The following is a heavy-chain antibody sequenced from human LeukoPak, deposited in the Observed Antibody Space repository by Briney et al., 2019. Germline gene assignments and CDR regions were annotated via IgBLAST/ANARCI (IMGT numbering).Heavy chain of an antibody. J-gene: IGHJ3*02. Sequence: GGSLRLSCAASGFTFSSYAMSCVRHAPGKGLEWVSGISTSCCSTYYADSVTGRFTISRDNSKNTLFLQMNSLRAEGTAVYYCAARRGGALDIWGQGTMVTVSS. D-gene: IGHD3-10*01. V-gene: IGHV3-23*01. CDR3: AARRGGALDI. CDR1: GFTFSSYA. CDR2: ISTSCCST.